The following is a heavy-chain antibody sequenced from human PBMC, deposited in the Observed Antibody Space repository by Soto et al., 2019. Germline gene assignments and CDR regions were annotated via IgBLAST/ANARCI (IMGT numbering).Heavy chain of an antibody. D-gene: IGHD4-17*01. CDR3: ARDGRELYGDSNFDY. Sequence: SETLSLTCAVYGGSFSGYYWSWIRQPPGKGLEWIGEINHSGSTNYNPSLKSRVTISVDTSKNQFSLKLSSVTAADTAVYYCARDGRELYGDSNFDYWGQGTLVTVSS. J-gene: IGHJ4*02. CDR1: GGSFSGYY. V-gene: IGHV4-34*01. CDR2: INHSGST.